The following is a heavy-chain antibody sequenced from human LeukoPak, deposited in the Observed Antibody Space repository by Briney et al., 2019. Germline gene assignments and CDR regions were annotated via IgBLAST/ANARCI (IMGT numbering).Heavy chain of an antibody. J-gene: IGHJ4*02. Sequence: TLSLTCTVSGGSINSGGYCWSWIRQHPGKGLEWIGYIYYSGSTYYNPSLKSRVTISVDTSKNQFSLKLSSVTAADTAVYYCARAGLGYFDYWGQGTLVTVSS. CDR1: GGSINSGGYC. D-gene: IGHD3/OR15-3a*01. V-gene: IGHV4-31*03. CDR2: IYYSGST. CDR3: ARAGLGYFDY.